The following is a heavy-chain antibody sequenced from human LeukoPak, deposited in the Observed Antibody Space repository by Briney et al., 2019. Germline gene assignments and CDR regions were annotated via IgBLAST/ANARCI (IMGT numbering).Heavy chain of an antibody. V-gene: IGHV3-21*01. D-gene: IGHD2-2*01. Sequence: PGGSLRLSCAASGFTFSSYSMNWVRQAPGKGLEWVSSISSSSSYIYCADSVKGRYTISRDNAKNSLYLQMNSLRAEDTAVYYCARDSCSSTSCYYSYYYYYMDVWGKGTTVTVSS. CDR1: GFTFSSYS. CDR3: ARDSCSSTSCYYSYYYYYMDV. CDR2: ISSSSSYI. J-gene: IGHJ6*03.